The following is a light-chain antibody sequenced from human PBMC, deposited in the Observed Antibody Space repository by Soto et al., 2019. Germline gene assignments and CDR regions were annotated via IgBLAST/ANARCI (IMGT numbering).Light chain of an antibody. CDR3: QQYNEWPLT. Sequence: EIVMTQSPASLSVSPGERATLSCRARRSVSSNLAWYQQKPGQAPRLLIYDESIRATGIPARFSGSGSGTEFTLTISSLQSEDSGVYYCQQYNEWPLTFGGGTKVDIK. CDR2: DES. J-gene: IGKJ4*01. CDR1: RSVSSN. V-gene: IGKV3-15*01.